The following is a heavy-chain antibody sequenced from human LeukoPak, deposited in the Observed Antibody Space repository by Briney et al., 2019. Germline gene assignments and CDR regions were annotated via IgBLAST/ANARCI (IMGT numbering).Heavy chain of an antibody. CDR3: ARGRPHGNDY. D-gene: IGHD4-23*01. J-gene: IGHJ4*02. CDR2: ISSSSSTI. V-gene: IGHV3-48*04. CDR1: GFTFSSYT. Sequence: PGGSLRLSCAASGFTFSSYTMNWVRQAPGKGLEWVSSISSSSSTIYYADSVKGRFSISRDNAKNTLYLQMNSLRVEDTAVYYCARGRPHGNDYWGQGTLVTVSS.